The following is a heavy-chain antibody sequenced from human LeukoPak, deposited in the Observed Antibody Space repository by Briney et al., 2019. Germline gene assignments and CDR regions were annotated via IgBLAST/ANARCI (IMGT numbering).Heavy chain of an antibody. J-gene: IGHJ4*02. CDR3: AIVTVVPAGQNDY. V-gene: IGHV3-23*01. CDR2: ISGSGGST. D-gene: IGHD2-2*01. Sequence: GGSLRLSCAGSGFTFISYAMSWVRQDPGKGLEWVSAISGSGGSTYYADSVKGRFTISRDNSKNTLYLQMNSLRAEDTAVYYCAIVTVVPAGQNDYWGQGTLVTVSS. CDR1: GFTFISYA.